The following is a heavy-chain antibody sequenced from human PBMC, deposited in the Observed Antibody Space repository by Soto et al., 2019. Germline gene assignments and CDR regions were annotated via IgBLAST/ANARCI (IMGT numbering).Heavy chain of an antibody. D-gene: IGHD6-19*01. J-gene: IGHJ6*02. V-gene: IGHV3-23*01. CDR3: AKDGFSGWYSYYYGMDV. CDR2: ISGSGGST. CDR1: GFTFSSYA. Sequence: RLSCAASGFTFSSYATSWVRQAPGEGLEWVSAISGSGGSTYYADSVKGRFTISRDNSKNTLYLQMNSLRAEDTAVYYCAKDGFSGWYSYYYGMDVWRQGTTVTVSS.